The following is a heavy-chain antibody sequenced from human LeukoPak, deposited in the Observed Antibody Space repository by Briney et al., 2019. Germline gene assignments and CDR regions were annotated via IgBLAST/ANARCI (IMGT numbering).Heavy chain of an antibody. J-gene: IGHJ6*03. Sequence: GGSLRLSCAASGFTFSSYEMSWVRQAPGKGLEWVGFIRSKAYGGTTEYAASVKGRFTISRDDSKSIAYLQMNSLKTEDTAVYYCTRARQATEPPLVPAAKRWGMDYYYYYMDVWGKGTTVTISS. CDR3: TRARQATEPPLVPAAKRWGMDYYYYYMDV. D-gene: IGHD2-2*01. CDR2: IRSKAYGGTT. CDR1: GFTFSSYE. V-gene: IGHV3-49*04.